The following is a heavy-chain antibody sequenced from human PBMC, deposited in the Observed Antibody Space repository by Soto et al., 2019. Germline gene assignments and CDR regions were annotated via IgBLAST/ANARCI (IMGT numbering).Heavy chain of an antibody. CDR1: GGSISSYY. CDR2: IYYTGST. CDR3: ARVGYYEELRMFAP. J-gene: IGHJ5*02. Sequence: SETMSLTCTVPGGSISSYYWSWIRPPPGKGLEWIGYIYYTGSTNYDPPLKSRVSISVDTSKNQCSLKLSSVTAADTAVYYWARVGYYEELRMFAPWGQGTLVPVS. D-gene: IGHD3-3*01. V-gene: IGHV4-59*01.